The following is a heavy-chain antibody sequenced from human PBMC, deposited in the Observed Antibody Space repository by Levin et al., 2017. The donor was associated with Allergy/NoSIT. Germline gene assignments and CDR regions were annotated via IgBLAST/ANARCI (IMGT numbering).Heavy chain of an antibody. CDR3: AKDVVFGTSSWALDY. J-gene: IGHJ4*02. CDR2: ISYDGNDK. Sequence: GESLKISCAASGFSFRSFGMHWVRQAPGKGLEWVAVISYDGNDKYYADSVKGRFTISRDNPKNTLYLQMNSLRTEDTAGHYCAKDVVFGTSSWALDYWGQGTLATVSS. CDR1: GFSFRSFG. V-gene: IGHV3-30*18. D-gene: IGHD6-13*01.